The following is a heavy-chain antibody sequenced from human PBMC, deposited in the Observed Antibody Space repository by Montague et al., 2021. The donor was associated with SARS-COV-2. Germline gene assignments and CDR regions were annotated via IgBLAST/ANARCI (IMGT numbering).Heavy chain of an antibody. CDR1: GDSMSSGRYY. J-gene: IGHJ4*02. V-gene: IGHV4-61*02. Sequence: TLSLTCTVSGDSMSSGRYYCTWIRQPAGKRLEWIGRIYSSGTTNYNPSLNSRVTLLVDTSNNQFSLQLNSVTAADTAVYFCARDHEMASQPGYFDAWGQGTLVTVSS. CDR3: ARDHEMASQPGYFDA. CDR2: IYSSGTT. D-gene: IGHD5-24*01.